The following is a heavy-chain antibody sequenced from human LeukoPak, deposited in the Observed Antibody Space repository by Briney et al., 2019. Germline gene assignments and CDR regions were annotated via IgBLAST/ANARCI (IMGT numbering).Heavy chain of an antibody. CDR1: GFTFDDYA. Sequence: GGSLRLSCAASGFTFDDYAMHWVRQAPGKGLEWVSGISWNSGSIGYADSVKGRFTISRDNSKNTLYLQMSSLRAEDTAVYYCAKARAMVTVVDYWGQGTLVTVSS. CDR3: AKARAMVTVVDY. D-gene: IGHD5-18*01. J-gene: IGHJ4*02. CDR2: ISWNSGSI. V-gene: IGHV3-9*01.